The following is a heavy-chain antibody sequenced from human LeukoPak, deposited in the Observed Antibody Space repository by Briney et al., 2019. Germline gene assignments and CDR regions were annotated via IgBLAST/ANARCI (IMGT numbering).Heavy chain of an antibody. Sequence: PGGSLTLSWAPSGLTFSIYGMHWVRHAPGKGLEWVAVISYEGSNKYYSDFVKGRCTISRDNSKNTLYLQMNSLRAEDTAVYYCAKVDAAYYDSSGYIFDYWGQGTLVTVSS. D-gene: IGHD3-22*01. V-gene: IGHV3-30*18. CDR3: AKVDAAYYDSSGYIFDY. J-gene: IGHJ4*02. CDR2: ISYEGSNK. CDR1: GLTFSIYG.